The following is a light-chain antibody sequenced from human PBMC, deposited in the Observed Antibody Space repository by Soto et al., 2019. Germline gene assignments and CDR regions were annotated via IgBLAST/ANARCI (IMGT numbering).Light chain of an antibody. Sequence: DIQMTQSPSSLSASVGDRVTITCQATQNINKDLNWYQQKPGQAPKLLIYDASALETGVPSRFSGSGSGTHFTLTISSLQPEDIAAYYCQEYDNLPLTFGGGTKVDIK. J-gene: IGKJ4*01. CDR3: QEYDNLPLT. V-gene: IGKV1-33*01. CDR1: QNINKD. CDR2: DAS.